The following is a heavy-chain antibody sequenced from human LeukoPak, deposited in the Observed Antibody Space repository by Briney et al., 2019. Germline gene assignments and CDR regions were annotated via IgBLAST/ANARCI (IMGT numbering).Heavy chain of an antibody. CDR3: AISRVVGAARFAFDI. D-gene: IGHD2-15*01. CDR2: MNPNSGNA. V-gene: IGHV1-8*01. J-gene: IGHJ3*02. CDR1: GYTFTICD. Sequence: ASVKVSCKASGYTFTICDINWVRQVPGQGLEWMGWMNPNSGNAGYAQMFQGRVTMTRDTSINTAYVELSSLRSEDTAVYYCAISRVVGAARFAFDIWGQGTMITVSS.